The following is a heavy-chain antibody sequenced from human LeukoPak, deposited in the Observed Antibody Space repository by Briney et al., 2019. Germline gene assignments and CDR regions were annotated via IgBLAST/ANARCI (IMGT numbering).Heavy chain of an antibody. J-gene: IGHJ4*02. V-gene: IGHV3-53*01. D-gene: IGHD3-22*01. CDR1: GFRVSSNH. Sequence: GGSLRLSCAVSGFRVSSNHMTWVRQAPGKGLEWISLIYTGDATYYADSVKGRFTISTDNSKNILFLQMDSLTAEDTALYYCARERDYDTYIDYWGQGTLVTVSS. CDR2: IYTGDAT. CDR3: ARERDYDTYIDY.